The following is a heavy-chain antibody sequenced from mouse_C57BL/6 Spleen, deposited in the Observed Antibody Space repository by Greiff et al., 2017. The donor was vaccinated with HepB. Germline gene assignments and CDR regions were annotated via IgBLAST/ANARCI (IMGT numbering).Heavy chain of an antibody. CDR2: IYPGDGDT. CDR1: GYAFSSSW. CDR3: AREGALGRYFDY. D-gene: IGHD4-1*01. J-gene: IGHJ2*01. Sequence: VQLLQSGPELVKPGASVKISCTASGYAFSSSWMNWVKQRPGKGLEWIGRIYPGDGDTNYNGKFKGKATLTADKSSSTAYMQLSSLTSEDSAVYICAREGALGRYFDYWGQGTTLTVSS. V-gene: IGHV1-82*01.